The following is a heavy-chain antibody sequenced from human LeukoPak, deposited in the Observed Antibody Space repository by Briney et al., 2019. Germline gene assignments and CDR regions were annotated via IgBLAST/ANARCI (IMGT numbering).Heavy chain of an antibody. J-gene: IGHJ5*02. D-gene: IGHD2-2*01. CDR2: IYHSGST. CDR1: GYSISSGYY. V-gene: IGHV4-38-2*01. CDR3: ARLCSTSCYLDP. Sequence: PSETLSLTCAVSGYSISSGYYWGWIRQPPGKGLEWIGSIYHSGSTYYNPSLKSRVTISVDTSKNQFSLKLSSVTAADTAVYYCARLCSTSCYLDPWGQGTLVTVSS.